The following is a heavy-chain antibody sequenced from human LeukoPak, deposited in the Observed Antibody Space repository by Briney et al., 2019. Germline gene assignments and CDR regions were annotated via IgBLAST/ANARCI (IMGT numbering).Heavy chain of an antibody. J-gene: IGHJ6*02. CDR1: GFTFTSFA. CDR3: AKAPTGTPRYYYYGMDV. D-gene: IGHD1-1*01. CDR2: IGDNGRNT. Sequence: GGSLRLSCAASGFTFTSFAMSWVRHAPGRGLEWVSLIGDNGRNTHYADSVKGRFTISRDNSKNTLYLEMNSLRAEDTALYYCAKAPTGTPRYYYYGMDVWGQGTTVTVSS. V-gene: IGHV3-23*01.